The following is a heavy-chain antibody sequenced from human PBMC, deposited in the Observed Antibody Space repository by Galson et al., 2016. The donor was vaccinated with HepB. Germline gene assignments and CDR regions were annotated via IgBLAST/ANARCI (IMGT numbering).Heavy chain of an antibody. CDR3: AGGTYSDLDY. Sequence: SLRLSCAASGFTFSTHDMHWVRQAPGKGLEWVSHIGIAGDTYYLGPVKGRFTISRENAKNSLYLQMNILRVEDTAVYYCAGGTYSDLDYWGQGTLVTVSS. CDR1: GFTFSTHD. CDR2: IGIAGDT. V-gene: IGHV3-13*01. J-gene: IGHJ4*02. D-gene: IGHD1-26*01.